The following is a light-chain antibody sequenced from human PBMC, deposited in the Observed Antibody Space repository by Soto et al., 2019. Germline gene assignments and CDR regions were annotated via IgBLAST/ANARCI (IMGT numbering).Light chain of an antibody. V-gene: IGKV1D-8*01. CDR2: GAS. Sequence: VIWITQSPSLLSASTGDRVTISCRASQDVNIYLAWYQQKPGKAPELLIYGASSLQDGVPSRFSGSGSGTDFTLTISFLQSEDFATYYCQHYHSFPPALGQGTKVDIK. CDR3: QHYHSFPPA. J-gene: IGKJ1*01. CDR1: QDVNIY.